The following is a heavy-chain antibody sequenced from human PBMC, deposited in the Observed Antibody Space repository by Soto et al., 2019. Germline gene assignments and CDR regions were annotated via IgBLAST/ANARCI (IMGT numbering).Heavy chain of an antibody. Sequence: SETLSLTCTVSGGSISSYYWSWIRQPPGKGLEWIGYIYYSGSTNYNPSLKSRVTISVDTSKNQFSLKLSSVTAADTAEYYCARWYYDFWSGYYSPWSYYYMDVWGKGTTVTVSS. CDR2: IYYSGST. D-gene: IGHD3-3*01. J-gene: IGHJ6*03. V-gene: IGHV4-59*08. CDR3: ARWYYDFWSGYYSPWSYYYMDV. CDR1: GGSISSYY.